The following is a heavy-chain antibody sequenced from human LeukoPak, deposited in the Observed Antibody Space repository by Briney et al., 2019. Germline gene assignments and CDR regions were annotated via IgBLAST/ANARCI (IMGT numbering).Heavy chain of an antibody. D-gene: IGHD3-22*01. CDR3: ATRGDYSDTSGNSYDALDI. V-gene: IGHV4-34*01. CDR1: GGSFSAFF. Sequence: SETLSLTCAVSGGSFSAFFWRWIRQPPGKGLEWIGDVGHSGSADYNPSLKSRVTISADPSKTQFSLKLTSVTAADTAVYYCATRGDYSDTSGNSYDALDIWGQGTMVTVSS. CDR2: VGHSGSA. J-gene: IGHJ3*02.